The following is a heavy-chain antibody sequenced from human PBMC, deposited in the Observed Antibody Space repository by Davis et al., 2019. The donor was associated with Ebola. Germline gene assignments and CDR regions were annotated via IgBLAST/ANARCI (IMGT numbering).Heavy chain of an antibody. CDR3: ARDLGLDFAVVTYFDY. CDR2: IQQDGGDK. J-gene: IGHJ4*01. V-gene: IGHV3-7*01. D-gene: IGHD3-3*01. Sequence: GESLKISCAASEFSFTTSWMSWVRQVPGRGLEWVANIQQDGGDKHYLESVKGRFTISRDNTKDLVFLELNSLRVEDTGVYYCARDLGLDFAVVTYFDYWGHGAPVTVSS. CDR1: EFSFTTSW.